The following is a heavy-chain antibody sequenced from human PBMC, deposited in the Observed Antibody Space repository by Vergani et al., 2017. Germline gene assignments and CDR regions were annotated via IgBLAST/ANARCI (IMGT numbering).Heavy chain of an antibody. CDR2: FDLQKGET. CDR1: GNTLIALS. J-gene: IGHJ4*02. Sequence: QVQLVQSGAEVKKPGASVKVSCKVSGNTLIALSMHWVRQAPGRGLEWMGGFDLQKGETIFAQKFQGRVTVTEDTSTDTAYMELSSLRSEDTAVYYCARPVRLRCSSTRCFEDYFDYWGQGTLVTVSS. D-gene: IGHD2-2*01. V-gene: IGHV1-24*01. CDR3: ARPVRLRCSSTRCFEDYFDY.